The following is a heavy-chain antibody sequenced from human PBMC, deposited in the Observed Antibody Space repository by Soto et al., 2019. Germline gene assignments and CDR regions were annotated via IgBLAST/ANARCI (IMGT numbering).Heavy chain of an antibody. CDR3: AKDLTSMVRVVLPSP. Sequence: EVQLLQSGGGWVQPGGSLRLSCAASGFTFSNYAMAWVRQAPGKGLEWVSSISGSGVIKYYADSVQGRFTISRDNSNTTLSVQMNSLRVEDTVIYYCAKDLTSMVRVVLPSPWGQGILVTVSS. CDR1: GFTFSNYA. V-gene: IGHV3-23*01. D-gene: IGHD3-10*01. CDR2: ISGSGVIK. J-gene: IGHJ5*02.